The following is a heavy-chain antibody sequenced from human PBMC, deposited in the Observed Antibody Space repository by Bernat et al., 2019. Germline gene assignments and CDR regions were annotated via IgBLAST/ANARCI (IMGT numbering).Heavy chain of an antibody. Sequence: QVQLQQWGAGLLKPSETLSLTCAVYGGSFSGYYWSWIRQPPGKGLECIGEINHSGSTNYNPSLKSRVTISVDTSKNQFSLKLSSVTAADTAVYYCARSGQLLFMNWFDPWGQGTLVTVSS. CDR3: ARSGQLLFMNWFDP. CDR1: GGSFSGYY. V-gene: IGHV4-34*01. CDR2: INHSGST. D-gene: IGHD2-2*01. J-gene: IGHJ5*02.